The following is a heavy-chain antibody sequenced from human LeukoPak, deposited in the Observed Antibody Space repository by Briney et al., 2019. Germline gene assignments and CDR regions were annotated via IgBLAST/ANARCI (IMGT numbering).Heavy chain of an antibody. J-gene: IGHJ4*02. CDR2: IIPILGIA. Sequence: SVKVSCKASGYTFTAYYIHWVRQAPGQGLEWMGRIIPILGIANYAQKFQGRVTITADKSTSTAYMELSSLRSEDTAVYYCAREPPYSSSWYDYWGQGTLVTVSS. V-gene: IGHV1-69*04. CDR1: GYTFTAYY. CDR3: AREPPYSSSWYDY. D-gene: IGHD6-13*01.